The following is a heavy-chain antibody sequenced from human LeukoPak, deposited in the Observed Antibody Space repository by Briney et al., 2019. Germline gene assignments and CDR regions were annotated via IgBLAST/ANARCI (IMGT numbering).Heavy chain of an antibody. D-gene: IGHD2-2*01. V-gene: IGHV1-18*01. CDR2: ISAYNGNT. CDR3: ARDRCSSTSCYVRDWFDP. CDR1: GYTFTSYG. J-gene: IGHJ5*02. Sequence: GASVKVSCKASGYTFTSYGISWVRQAPGQGLEWMGWISAYNGNTNYAQKLQGRVTMTTDTSTSTAYMELRSLRSDDTAVYYCARDRCSSTSCYVRDWFDPWGQGTLVTVSS.